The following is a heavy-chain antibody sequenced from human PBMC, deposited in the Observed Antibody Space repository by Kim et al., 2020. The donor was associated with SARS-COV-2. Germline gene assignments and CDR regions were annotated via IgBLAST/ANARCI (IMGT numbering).Heavy chain of an antibody. D-gene: IGHD3-22*01. Sequence: YAQKFQGRVTITADESTSTAYMELSSLRSEDTAVYYCARDTDGSGYYFVYWGQGTLVTVSS. J-gene: IGHJ4*02. V-gene: IGHV1-69*01. CDR3: ARDTDGSGYYFVY.